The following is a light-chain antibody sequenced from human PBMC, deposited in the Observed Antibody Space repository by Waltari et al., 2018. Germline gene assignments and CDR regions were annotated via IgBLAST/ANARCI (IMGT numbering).Light chain of an antibody. V-gene: IGKV2-30*02. CDR1: QSLVHSDGNTH. J-gene: IGKJ2*01. CDR2: RVF. CDR3: MQGTHWPYT. Sequence: DVVMTQSPLSLSVTLGQAASISCKSSQSLVHSDGNTHLTWFHQRPGQSPRRLIDRVFNRDSGVPDRLSGSGSGTDFTLKINKVEAEDVGVYYCMQGTHWPYTFGQGTKLDIK.